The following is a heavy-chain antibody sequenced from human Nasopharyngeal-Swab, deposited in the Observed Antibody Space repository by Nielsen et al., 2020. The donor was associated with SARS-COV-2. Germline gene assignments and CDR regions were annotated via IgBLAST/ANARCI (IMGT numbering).Heavy chain of an antibody. Sequence: WIRQPPGKGLEWIGSIYYSGSTYYNPSLESRVTISVDTSKNQFSLKLSSVTAADTAVYYCARGGPGLELFSRFDPWGQGTLVTVSS. CDR2: IYYSGST. CDR3: ARGGPGLELFSRFDP. D-gene: IGHD1-7*01. J-gene: IGHJ5*02. V-gene: IGHV4-39*07.